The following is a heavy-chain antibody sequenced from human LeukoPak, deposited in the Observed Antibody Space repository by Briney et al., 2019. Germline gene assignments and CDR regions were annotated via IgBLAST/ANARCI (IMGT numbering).Heavy chain of an antibody. CDR3: ARDRFYCSGGSCYSCYFDY. CDR2: IYYSGST. D-gene: IGHD2-15*01. J-gene: IGHJ4*02. V-gene: IGHV4-39*07. CDR1: GGSISSSSYY. Sequence: SETLSLTCTVSGGSISSSSYYWGWIRQPPGKGLEWIGSIYYSGSTYYNPSLKSRVTISVDTSKNQFSLKLNSVTAADTAVYYCARDRFYCSGGSCYSCYFDYWGQGTLVTVSS.